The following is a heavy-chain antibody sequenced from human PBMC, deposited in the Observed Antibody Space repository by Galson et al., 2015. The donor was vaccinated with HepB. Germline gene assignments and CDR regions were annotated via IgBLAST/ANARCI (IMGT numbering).Heavy chain of an antibody. Sequence: SLRLSCAASGFTFSSYAMHWVRQAPGKGLEWVAVISYDGSNKYYADSVKGRFTISRDNSKNTLYLQMNSLRAEDTAVYYCARGGPVDYDILTVYAFDIWGQGTMVTVSS. J-gene: IGHJ3*02. CDR3: ARGGPVDYDILTVYAFDI. CDR2: ISYDGSNK. CDR1: GFTFSSYA. V-gene: IGHV3-30-3*01. D-gene: IGHD3-9*01.